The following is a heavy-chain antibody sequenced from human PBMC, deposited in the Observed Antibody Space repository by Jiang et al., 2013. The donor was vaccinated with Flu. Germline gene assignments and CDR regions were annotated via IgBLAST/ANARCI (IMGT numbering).Heavy chain of an antibody. V-gene: IGHV3-30*03. Sequence: GGVVPRGGSLRLSCAASGFTFSKYGMHWIRQAPGKGLEWVAGLSHDESKEDYADSVKGRFTISRDTSTNTVFLQVTSLTPEDTAMYFCAGSGIAVLESGAFDLWGQGTLITVSS. CDR1: GFTFSKYG. CDR3: AGSGIAVLESGAFDL. CDR2: LSHDESKE. D-gene: IGHD6-19*01. J-gene: IGHJ3*01.